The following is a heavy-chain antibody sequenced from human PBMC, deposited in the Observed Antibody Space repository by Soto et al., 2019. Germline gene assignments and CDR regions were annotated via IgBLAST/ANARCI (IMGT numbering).Heavy chain of an antibody. J-gene: IGHJ4*02. CDR2: INSDGSST. Sequence: EVQLVESGGGLVQPGGSLRLSCAASGFTFSSYWMHWVRQAPGKGLVWVSRINSDGSSTSYADSVKGRFTISRDNAKNTLYLQMNSLRAEDTAVYYCARASYDFWSGYHLPDCWGQGTLVTVSS. D-gene: IGHD3-3*01. CDR3: ARASYDFWSGYHLPDC. V-gene: IGHV3-74*01. CDR1: GFTFSSYW.